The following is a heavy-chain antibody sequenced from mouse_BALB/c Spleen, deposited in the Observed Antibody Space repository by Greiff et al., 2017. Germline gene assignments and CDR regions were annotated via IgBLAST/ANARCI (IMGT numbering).Heavy chain of an antibody. V-gene: IGHV1-4*02. CDR3: ARKRVYYGRGGAMDY. CDR1: GYTFTSYT. Sequence: VQLQQSAAELARPGASVKMSCKASGYTFTSYTMHWVKQRPGQGLEWIGYINPSSGYTEYNQKFKDKTTLTADKSSSTAYMQLSSLTSEDSAVYYCARKRVYYGRGGAMDYWGQGTSVTVSS. D-gene: IGHD2-1*01. CDR2: INPSSGYT. J-gene: IGHJ4*01.